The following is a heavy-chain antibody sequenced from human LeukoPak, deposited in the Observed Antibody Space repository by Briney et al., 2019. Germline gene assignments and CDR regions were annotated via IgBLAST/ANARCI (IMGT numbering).Heavy chain of an antibody. Sequence: PGGSLRLSCAASGSTFSCYAMSSVRQAPGKGLDWVSAISGSGGSTYYAYSVKGRFTISRDNSTNTLYLQMNSLRAEDSAVYYLAKGAANYYDSSGYYYSFGSWGQGTLVTVSS. CDR3: AKGAANYYDSSGYYYSFGS. J-gene: IGHJ5*01. CDR1: GSTFSCYA. CDR2: ISGSGGST. V-gene: IGHV3-23*01. D-gene: IGHD3-22*01.